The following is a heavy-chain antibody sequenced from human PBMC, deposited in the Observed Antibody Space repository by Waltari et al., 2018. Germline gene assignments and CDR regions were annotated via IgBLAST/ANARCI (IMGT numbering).Heavy chain of an antibody. Sequence: EVQLVESGGGLVQPGGSLRLSCAASGLTLSSYEMTWVRQAPGKGLEWVSYISSSGSTIYYADSVKGRFTISRDNAKNSLYLQMNSLRAEDTAVYYCARQNWNYALWGQGTLVTVSS. CDR1: GLTLSSYE. J-gene: IGHJ4*02. CDR2: ISSSGSTI. D-gene: IGHD1-7*01. V-gene: IGHV3-48*03. CDR3: ARQNWNYAL.